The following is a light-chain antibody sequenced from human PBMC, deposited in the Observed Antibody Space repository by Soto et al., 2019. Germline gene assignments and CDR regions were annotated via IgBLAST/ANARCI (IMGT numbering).Light chain of an antibody. V-gene: IGLV2-8*01. CDR3: SSYAGSNDLL. CDR1: SSDVAAYNY. J-gene: IGLJ2*01. Sequence: QSALTQPPSASGSPGQSVTISCTGTSSDVAAYNYVSWYQQHPGKAPKLIIYEVNKRPSGVPDRLSGSKSGNTASLTVSGLQAEDEAEYYCSSYAGSNDLLFGGGTKLTVL. CDR2: EVN.